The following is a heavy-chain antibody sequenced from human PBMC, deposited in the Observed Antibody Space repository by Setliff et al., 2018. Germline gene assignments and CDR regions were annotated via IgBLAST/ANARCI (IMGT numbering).Heavy chain of an antibody. CDR3: ARDITRDGYNSGAFDI. J-gene: IGHJ3*02. CDR2: ISGSSGGI. V-gene: IGHV3-11*04. Sequence: GGSLRLSCAASGFTFSGYYMTWIRQAPGKGLEWVSYISGSSGGIYYAGSVKGRFTISRDNAKKSLYMEMNSLRAEDTAVYYCARDITRDGYNSGAFDIWGQG. D-gene: IGHD5-12*01. CDR1: GFTFSGYY.